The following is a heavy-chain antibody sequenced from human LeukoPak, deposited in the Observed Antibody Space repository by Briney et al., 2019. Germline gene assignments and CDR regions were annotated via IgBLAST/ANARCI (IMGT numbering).Heavy chain of an antibody. CDR3: AKDQVVVVTAIPGY. Sequence: GGSLRLSCAASGFTFSNYAMSWVRQAPGKGLEWVAVISYDGSNKYYADSVKGRFTISRDNSKNTLYLQMNSLRAEDTAVYYCAKDQVVVVTAIPGYWGQGTLVTVSS. V-gene: IGHV3-30*18. D-gene: IGHD2-21*02. CDR2: ISYDGSNK. J-gene: IGHJ4*02. CDR1: GFTFSNYA.